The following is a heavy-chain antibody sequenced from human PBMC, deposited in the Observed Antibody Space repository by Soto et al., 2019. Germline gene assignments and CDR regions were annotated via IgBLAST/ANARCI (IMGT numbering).Heavy chain of an antibody. J-gene: IGHJ6*04. D-gene: IGHD3-22*01. V-gene: IGHV4-30-2*01. CDR1: VGSISSGCYS. CDR2: IYHSGST. Sequence: SETLSLTCAFSVGSISSGCYSCSWMGQPPGKGLEWIGYIYHSGSTYYNPSLKIRVTISVARSKKQFSLKLSSVTAADTAVYYCGRDYYDSSGPSMGVRGKGSRVTVSS. CDR3: GRDYYDSSGPSMGV.